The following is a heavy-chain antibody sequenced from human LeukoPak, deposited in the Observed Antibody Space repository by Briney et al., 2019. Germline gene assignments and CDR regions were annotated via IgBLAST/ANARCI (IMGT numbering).Heavy chain of an antibody. CDR1: GGTFSSYA. D-gene: IGHD3-16*01. CDR3: ASPGGNSGPYYFDY. J-gene: IGHJ4*02. CDR2: IIPIFGTA. V-gene: IGHV1-69*13. Sequence: SVNVSCTASGGTFSSYAISWVRQAPGQGLEWMGGIIPIFGTANYAQKFQGRVTITADESTSTAYMELSSLRSEDTGVYYCASPGGNSGPYYFDYWGQGTLVTVSS.